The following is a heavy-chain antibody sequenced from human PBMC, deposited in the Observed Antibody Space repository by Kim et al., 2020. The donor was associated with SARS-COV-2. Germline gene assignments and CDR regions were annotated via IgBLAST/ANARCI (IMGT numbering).Heavy chain of an antibody. Sequence: GGSLRLSCAASGFTFSSYWMHWVRQAPGKGLVWVSRINSDGSSTSYADSVKGRFTISRDNAKNTLYLQMNSLRAEDTAVYYCARDRPYYYDSSGSQYFQHWGQGTLVTVSS. J-gene: IGHJ1*01. V-gene: IGHV3-74*01. D-gene: IGHD3-22*01. CDR2: INSDGSST. CDR1: GFTFSSYW. CDR3: ARDRPYYYDSSGSQYFQH.